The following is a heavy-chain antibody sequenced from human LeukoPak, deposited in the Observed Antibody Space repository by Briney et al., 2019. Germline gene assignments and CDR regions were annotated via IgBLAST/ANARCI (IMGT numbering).Heavy chain of an antibody. J-gene: IGHJ3*02. Sequence: SGPTLVNPTQTLTLTCTFSGLSLSIGGVGVGWIRQPPGKALEWLALIYWSDDKRYSPSLKTRLTITKDTSKNQVVLTMTNMDPVDTATYYCAHCDDYEGAFDIWGQGTMVTVSS. CDR3: AHCDDYEGAFDI. CDR1: GLSLSIGGVG. CDR2: IYWSDDK. V-gene: IGHV2-5*01. D-gene: IGHD4-17*01.